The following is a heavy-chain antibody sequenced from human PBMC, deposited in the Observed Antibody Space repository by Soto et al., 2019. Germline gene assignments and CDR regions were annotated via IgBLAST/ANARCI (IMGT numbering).Heavy chain of an antibody. CDR1: GDSFTSYW. CDR3: AGESTGQFDY. D-gene: IGHD2-2*01. Sequence: PGESLKISCRGFGDSFTSYWIGWVRQMPGKGLEWMGIIYPSNSNTRYSPSFQGQVTISADTSISTVYLQWDSLKASDTAIYHCAGESTGQFDYCGQGTHVTVSS. V-gene: IGHV5-51*01. CDR2: IYPSNSNT. J-gene: IGHJ4*02.